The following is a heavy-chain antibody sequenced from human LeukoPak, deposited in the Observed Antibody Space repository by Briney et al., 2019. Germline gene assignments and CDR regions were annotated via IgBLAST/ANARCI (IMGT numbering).Heavy chain of an antibody. CDR2: INPNSGGT. J-gene: IGHJ4*02. CDR1: GYTFTGYY. V-gene: IGHV1-2*06. Sequence: ASVKVSCKASGYTFTGYYMHWVRQAPGQGLEWVGRINPNSGGTNYAQKFQGRVTMTRDTSISTAYMELSRLRSDDTAVYYCARGPRGYSYGPTLDYWGQGTLVTVSS. D-gene: IGHD5-18*01. CDR3: ARGPRGYSYGPTLDY.